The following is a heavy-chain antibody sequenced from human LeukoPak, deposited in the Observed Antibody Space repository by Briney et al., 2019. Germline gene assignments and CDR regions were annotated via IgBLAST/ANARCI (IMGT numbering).Heavy chain of an antibody. CDR2: IYFSGST. CDR1: VGSISSSSYY. Sequence: PSETLSLTCTLSVGSISSSSYYWGWLRPPPGKGLEWIGSIYFSGSTYYNPSLKSRVTISVDTSKSQVSLELSSVTAADTAVYYCARGVVGAIGRGIFDYWGQGTLVTVSS. CDR3: ARGVVGAIGRGIFDY. D-gene: IGHD1-26*01. V-gene: IGHV4-39*07. J-gene: IGHJ4*02.